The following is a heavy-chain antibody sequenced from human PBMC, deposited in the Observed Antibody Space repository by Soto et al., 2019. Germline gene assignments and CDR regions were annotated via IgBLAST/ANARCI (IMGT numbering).Heavy chain of an antibody. CDR1: GYYFTTVW. D-gene: IGHD6-19*01. J-gene: IGHJ4*02. V-gene: IGHV5-51*01. CDR3: ARTTVAGIRGSFDF. CDR2: VYPGDSDT. Sequence: PGESLKISCQGSGYYFTTVWIGWVRQMPGKGLECLGIVYPGDSDTRYSPSFQGQVTISADKSINTAYLHFSSLKASDTAIYYCARTTVAGIRGSFDFWGQGTLVTVSS.